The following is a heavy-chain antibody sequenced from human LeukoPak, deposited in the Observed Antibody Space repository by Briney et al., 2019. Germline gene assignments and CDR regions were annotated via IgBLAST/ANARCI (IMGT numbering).Heavy chain of an antibody. Sequence: PGGSLRLSCAASGFSFSNYDMHWVRQAPGKGLEWVAFIRYDGSNKYYGDSVKGRFTISRDNSKNTLYLQMNSLRAEDTAVYYCANYDIWGQGTLVTVSS. J-gene: IGHJ3*02. V-gene: IGHV3-30*02. CDR2: IRYDGSNK. CDR1: GFSFSNYD. CDR3: ANYDI.